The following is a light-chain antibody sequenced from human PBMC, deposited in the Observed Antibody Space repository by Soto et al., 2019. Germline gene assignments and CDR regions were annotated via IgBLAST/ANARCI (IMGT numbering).Light chain of an antibody. CDR1: QGLIYSVGNTY. J-gene: IGKJ1*01. Sequence: DVVLTQSPLSLPATLGQPAPISSRPSQGLIYSVGNTYFNWFQQRQGQPPRGLIYNVSNRDSGVPDRFSGSGSGTDFTLKISRVEAEDVGIYYCMQNTHWPRTFGQGTKVEIK. V-gene: IGKV2-30*01. CDR3: MQNTHWPRT. CDR2: NVS.